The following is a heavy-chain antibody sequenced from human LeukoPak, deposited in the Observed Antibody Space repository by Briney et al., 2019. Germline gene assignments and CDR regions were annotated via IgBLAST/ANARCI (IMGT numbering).Heavy chain of an antibody. CDR1: GGSISGYY. V-gene: IGHV4-59*01. J-gene: IGHJ4*02. D-gene: IGHD3-9*01. CDR2: IYYSGST. Sequence: PSETLSLTCTVSGGSISGYYWSWIRQPPGEGLEWIGYIYYSGSTNYNPSLKSRVTISVDTSKNQFSLKLSSVTAADTAVYYCARATNYAILTGYNYFDYWGQGTLVTVSS. CDR3: ARATNYAILTGYNYFDY.